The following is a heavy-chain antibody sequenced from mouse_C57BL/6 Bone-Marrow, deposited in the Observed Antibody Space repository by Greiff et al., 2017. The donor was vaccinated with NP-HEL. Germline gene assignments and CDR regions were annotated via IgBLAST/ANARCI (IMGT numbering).Heavy chain of an antibody. CDR3: ARHYYSNDFDY. D-gene: IGHD2-5*01. CDR2: ISSGVSYT. V-gene: IGHV5-6*01. CDR1: GFTFRSYG. Sequence: EVKVVESGGDLVKPGGSLKLSCAASGFTFRSYGMSWVRQTTDKRLEWVATISSGVSYTYYPDSVKGRFTSSRDNAKNTLYLQMSSLKSEDTAMYYCARHYYSNDFDYWGQGTTLTVSS. J-gene: IGHJ2*01.